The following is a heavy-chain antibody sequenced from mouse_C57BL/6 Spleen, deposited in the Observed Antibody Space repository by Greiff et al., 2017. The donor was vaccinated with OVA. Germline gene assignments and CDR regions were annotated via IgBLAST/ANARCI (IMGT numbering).Heavy chain of an antibody. CDR3: AGRYYYAMDY. CDR1: GYSITSGYY. J-gene: IGHJ4*01. V-gene: IGHV3-6*01. Sequence: EVQLQESGPGLVKPSQSLSLTCSVTGYSITSGYYWNWIRQFPGNKLEWMGYISYDGSNNYNPSLKNRISITRDTSKNQFFLKLNSVTTEDTATYYCAGRYYYAMDYWGQGTSVTVSS. CDR2: ISYDGSN.